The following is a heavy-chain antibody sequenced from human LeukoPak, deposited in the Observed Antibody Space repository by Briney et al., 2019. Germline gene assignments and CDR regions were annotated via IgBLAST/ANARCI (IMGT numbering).Heavy chain of an antibody. D-gene: IGHD3-10*01. CDR3: ARANMVRGVITHDLGY. CDR2: ISGSGGST. V-gene: IGHV3-23*01. J-gene: IGHJ4*02. CDR1: GFTFSSYG. Sequence: GGSLRLSCAASGFTFSSYGMSWVRQAPGKGLEWVSAISGSGGSTYYADSVKGRFTISRDNSKNTLYLQMNSLRAEDTAVYYCARANMVRGVITHDLGYWGQGTLVTVSS.